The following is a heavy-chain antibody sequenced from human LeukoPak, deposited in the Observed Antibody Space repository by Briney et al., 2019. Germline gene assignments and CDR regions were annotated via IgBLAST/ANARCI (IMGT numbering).Heavy chain of an antibody. V-gene: IGHV1-69*13. D-gene: IGHD1-26*01. CDR3: ASRSIVGATENYFDY. CDR2: IIPIFGTA. CDR1: GGTLSNYV. Sequence: SVKVSCKASGGTLSNYVISWVRQAPGQGLEWMGRIIPIFGTANYAQKFQGRVTITADESTTAAYMDLSSLRSEDTAVYYCASRSIVGATENYFDYWGQGTLVTVSS. J-gene: IGHJ4*02.